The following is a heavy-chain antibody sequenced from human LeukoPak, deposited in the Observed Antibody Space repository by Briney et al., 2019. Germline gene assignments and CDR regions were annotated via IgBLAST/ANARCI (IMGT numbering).Heavy chain of an antibody. CDR2: IYSSVST. J-gene: IGHJ5*02. V-gene: IGHV4-59*08. D-gene: IGHD6-13*01. CDR1: GGSISSYY. CDR3: ARSLGQLVRVDP. Sequence: SETLSLTCTVSGGSISSYYWSWIRQPPGKGLEWIAYIYSSVSTKYNPSLKSRVTISIDTSKNQFSLKLSSVTAADTAVYYCARSLGQLVRVDPWGQGTLVTVSS.